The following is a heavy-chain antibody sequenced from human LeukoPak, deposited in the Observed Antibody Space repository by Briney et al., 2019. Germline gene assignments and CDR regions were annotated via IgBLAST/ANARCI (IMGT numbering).Heavy chain of an antibody. V-gene: IGHV3-48*03. CDR2: ISSSGSTI. J-gene: IGHJ6*04. D-gene: IGHD6-19*01. CDR3: ARGQYSSGWYEEDDYYYGMDV. CDR1: GFTFSSYE. Sequence: PGGSLRLSCAASGFTFSSYEVNWVRQAPGKGLEWVSYISSSGSTIYYADSVKGRFTISRDNAKNSLYLQMNSLRAEDTAVYYCARGQYSSGWYEEDDYYYGMDVWGKGTTVTVSS.